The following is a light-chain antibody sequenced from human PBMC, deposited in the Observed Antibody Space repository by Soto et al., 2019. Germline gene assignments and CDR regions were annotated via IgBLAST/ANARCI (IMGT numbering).Light chain of an antibody. CDR1: QSVSSN. CDR2: GAS. Sequence: DILRTQSPATLSVSPGERATLSCRARQSVSSNLAWSQQRPGQAPRLLIYGASTRATGITARFRGNGSVTEFTLTISRLQSEDLAGYYCQQYNNWHLSFGGGDKVEIK. V-gene: IGKV3-15*01. J-gene: IGKJ4*01. CDR3: QQYNNWHLS.